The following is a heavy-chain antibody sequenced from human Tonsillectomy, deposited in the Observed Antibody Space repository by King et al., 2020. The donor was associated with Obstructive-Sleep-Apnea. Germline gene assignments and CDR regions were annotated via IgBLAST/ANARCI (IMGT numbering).Heavy chain of an antibody. J-gene: IGHJ4*02. D-gene: IGHD6-13*01. CDR2: ISWNSGSI. CDR1: GFTFDDYA. V-gene: IGHV3-9*01. CDR3: AKGTYSSSWYPSFDY. Sequence: VQLVESGGGLVQPGRSLRLSCAASGFTFDDYAMHWVRHAPGKGLEWVSGISWNSGSIGYADSVKGRFTISRDNAKNSLYLQMNSLRAEDTALYYCAKGTYSSSWYPSFDYWGEGTLVTVSS.